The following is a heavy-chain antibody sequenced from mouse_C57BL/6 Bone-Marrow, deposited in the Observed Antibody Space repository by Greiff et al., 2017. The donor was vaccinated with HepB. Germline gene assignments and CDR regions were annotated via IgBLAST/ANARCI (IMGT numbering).Heavy chain of an antibody. J-gene: IGHJ2*01. CDR2: INPNNGGT. Sequence: VQLQQSGPELVKPGASVKISCKASGYTFTDYYMNWVKQSHGKSLEWIGDINPNNGGTSYNQKFKGKATLTVDKSSSTAYMELRSLTSEDSAVYYCARFYDGYYYYFDYWGQGTTLTVSS. CDR1: GYTFTDYY. V-gene: IGHV1-26*01. CDR3: ARFYDGYYYYFDY. D-gene: IGHD2-3*01.